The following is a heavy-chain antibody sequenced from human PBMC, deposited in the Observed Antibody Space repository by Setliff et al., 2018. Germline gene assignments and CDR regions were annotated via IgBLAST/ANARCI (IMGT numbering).Heavy chain of an antibody. D-gene: IGHD6-6*01. V-gene: IGHV4-34*01. CDR3: ARGRNIAARLLDS. J-gene: IGHJ4*02. CDR1: GGTFSDYY. Sequence: SETLSLTCAAYGGTFSDYYWTRIRQPPGKGLEWVGEINHRGSTNYNPSLKSRVTISVDTSKDQFSLKVISMTAADTAVYYCARGRNIAARLLDSWGQGTLVTVSS. CDR2: INHRGST.